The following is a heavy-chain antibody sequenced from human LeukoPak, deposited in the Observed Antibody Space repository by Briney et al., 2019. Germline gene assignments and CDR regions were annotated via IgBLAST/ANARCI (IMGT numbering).Heavy chain of an antibody. J-gene: IGHJ4*02. CDR1: GYTFTGYY. V-gene: IGHV1-46*01. CDR3: ATFYSGSYPATNE. D-gene: IGHD1-26*01. CDR2: INPSGGST. Sequence: ASVKVSCKASGYTFTGYYMHWVRQAPGQGLEWMGIINPSGGSTSYAQKFQGRVTMTRDTSTSTVYMELSSLRSEDTAVYYCATFYSGSYPATNEWGQGTLVTVSS.